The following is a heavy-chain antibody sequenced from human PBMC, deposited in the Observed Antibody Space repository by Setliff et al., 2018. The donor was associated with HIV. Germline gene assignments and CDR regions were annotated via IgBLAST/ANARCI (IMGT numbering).Heavy chain of an antibody. V-gene: IGHV4-34*01. CDR1: GGSFSGYY. CDR3: ARGGYSRGPPVYYFDY. J-gene: IGHJ4*02. Sequence: SETLSLTCAVYGGSFSGYYWSWIRQPPGKGLEWIGEINHSGSTNYNPSLKSRVTISVDTSKNQFSLKLRSVTAADTAVYYCARGGYSRGPPVYYFDYWGQGTLVTVSS. CDR2: INHSGST. D-gene: IGHD5-12*01.